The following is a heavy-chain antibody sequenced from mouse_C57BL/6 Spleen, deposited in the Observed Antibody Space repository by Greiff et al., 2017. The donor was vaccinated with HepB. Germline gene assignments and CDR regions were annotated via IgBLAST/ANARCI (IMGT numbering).Heavy chain of an antibody. Sequence: QVQLQQPGTELVKPGASVKLSCKASGYTFTSYWVHWVKQRPGQGLEWIGNINPSNGGTNYNEKFKSKATLTVDKSSSTAYMQLSSLTSEDSAVYYCARGIYSNFAWFAYWGQGTLVTVSA. CDR1: GYTFTSYW. CDR3: ARGIYSNFAWFAY. D-gene: IGHD2-5*01. CDR2: INPSNGGT. J-gene: IGHJ3*01. V-gene: IGHV1-53*01.